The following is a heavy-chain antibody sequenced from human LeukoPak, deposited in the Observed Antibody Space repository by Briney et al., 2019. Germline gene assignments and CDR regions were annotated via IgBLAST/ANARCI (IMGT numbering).Heavy chain of an antibody. CDR1: GFTFSSYE. J-gene: IGHJ4*02. D-gene: IGHD2-2*01. Sequence: PGESLRLSCAASGFTFSSYEMNWVRQAPGKGLEWVSYISSSGSTIYYADSVKGRFTISRDNAKNSLYLQMNSLRAEDTAVYYCASTIVVVPAAMDYWGQGTLVTVSS. V-gene: IGHV3-48*03. CDR2: ISSSGSTI. CDR3: ASTIVVVPAAMDY.